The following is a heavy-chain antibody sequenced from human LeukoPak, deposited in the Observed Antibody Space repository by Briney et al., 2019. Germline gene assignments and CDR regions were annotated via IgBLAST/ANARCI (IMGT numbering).Heavy chain of an antibody. Sequence: SVKVSCKASGFTFPSSPVQWLRPPRGQRLEWIGWIVFGRGNTNHAQKFQERVTITRDMSTSTAYMELSSLRSEDTAVYYCAAPSRIQLDYWGQGTLVTVSS. CDR2: IVFGRGNT. CDR3: AAPSRIQLDY. V-gene: IGHV1-58*01. CDR1: GFTFPSSP. D-gene: IGHD5-18*01. J-gene: IGHJ4*02.